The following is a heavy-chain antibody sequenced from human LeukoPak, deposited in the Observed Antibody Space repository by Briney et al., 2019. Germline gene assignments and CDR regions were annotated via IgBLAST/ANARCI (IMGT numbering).Heavy chain of an antibody. Sequence: ASVKVSCKASGYTFTSYGISWVRQAPGQGLEWMGWISAYNGNTNYAQKLQGRVTMTTDTSTSTAYMELRSLRSDDTAVYYCARGCSSTSCFDYYYCGMDVWGQGTTVTVSS. V-gene: IGHV1-18*01. J-gene: IGHJ6*02. CDR3: ARGCSSTSCFDYYYCGMDV. CDR2: ISAYNGNT. D-gene: IGHD2-2*01. CDR1: GYTFTSYG.